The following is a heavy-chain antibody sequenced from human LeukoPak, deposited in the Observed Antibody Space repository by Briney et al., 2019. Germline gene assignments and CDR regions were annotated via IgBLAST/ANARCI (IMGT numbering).Heavy chain of an antibody. V-gene: IGHV4-38-2*02. D-gene: IGHD4-17*01. CDR2: IYRSGST. CDR1: NYSISNSLY. Sequence: SETLSLPCSVSNYSISNSLYWGWLRQPPGKELEWIGSIYRSGSTFYNPSLKSRVTISLDTSKNQFSLKLSSVTAADTAMYFCARGTYGYYMDVWGKGTTVTVSS. CDR3: ARGTYGYYMDV. J-gene: IGHJ6*03.